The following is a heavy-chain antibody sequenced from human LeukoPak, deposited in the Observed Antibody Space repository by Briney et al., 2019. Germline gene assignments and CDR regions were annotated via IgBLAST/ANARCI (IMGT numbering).Heavy chain of an antibody. Sequence: GGSLRLSCGDSGFNFSHAWMSWIRQAPGKGLEWVGRIKSKTDGGTTDYAAPVKGRFTVSRDDSKTTLYLEMNSLKTEDTAVYYCTTDWAGIGDHWGQGTLVTVSS. V-gene: IGHV3-15*05. CDR1: GFNFSHAW. J-gene: IGHJ4*02. CDR2: IKSKTDGGTT. D-gene: IGHD6-13*01. CDR3: TTDWAGIGDH.